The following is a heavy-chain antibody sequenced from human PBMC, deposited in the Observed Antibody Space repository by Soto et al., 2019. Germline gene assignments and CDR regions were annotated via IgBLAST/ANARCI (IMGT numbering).Heavy chain of an antibody. J-gene: IGHJ4*02. V-gene: IGHV1-8*01. CDR2: MNPNTGDT. CDR1: GYTFSNYD. CDR3: AKVSRRGSAIDFDY. D-gene: IGHD3-10*01. Sequence: QVQLVQSGAEVKKPGASVKVSCKASGYTFSNYDMNWVRQATGQGPEWMGWMNPNTGDTGYAQKFQGRVTMTRDISKTTAYMELSSLRSEDTAVYYCAKVSRRGSAIDFDYWGQGTLVTVSS.